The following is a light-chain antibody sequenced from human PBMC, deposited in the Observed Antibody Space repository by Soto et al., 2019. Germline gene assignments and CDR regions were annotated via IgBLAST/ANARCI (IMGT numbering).Light chain of an antibody. CDR2: ASS. V-gene: IGLV2-14*01. CDR3: SSYTSGSTLDV. J-gene: IGLJ1*01. Sequence: QSALTQPASVSGSPGQSITISCTGTSSDVGSYNYVSWYQHHPGKAPRLMIYASSNRPSGVSHRFSGSRSGSTASLTISGLQAEDEADYYCSSYTSGSTLDVFGTGTKVTVL. CDR1: SSDVGSYNY.